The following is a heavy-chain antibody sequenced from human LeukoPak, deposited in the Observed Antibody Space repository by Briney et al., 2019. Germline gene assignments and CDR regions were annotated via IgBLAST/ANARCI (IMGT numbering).Heavy chain of an antibody. J-gene: IGHJ5*02. D-gene: IGHD3-3*01. CDR1: GYSISSGYY. Sequence: SETLSLTCTVSGYSISSGYYWGWIRQPPGKGLEWIGTIYHRGSTYYNPSLKSRVTISVDTSKNQFSLKLSSVTAADTAVYYCARVNYDFWSGLGGNNWFDPWGQGTLVTVSS. CDR2: IYHRGST. CDR3: ARVNYDFWSGLGGNNWFDP. V-gene: IGHV4-38-2*02.